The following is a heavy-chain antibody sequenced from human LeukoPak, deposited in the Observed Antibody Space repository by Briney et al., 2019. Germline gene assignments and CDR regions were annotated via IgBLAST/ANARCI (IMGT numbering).Heavy chain of an antibody. CDR1: GFTFSSYA. CDR2: ISGSGGST. J-gene: IGHJ4*02. CDR3: AKGFGAAISYYFDY. V-gene: IGHV3-23*01. D-gene: IGHD2-2*01. Sequence: PGGSLRLSCAASGFTFSSYAMSWVRQAPGKGLEWVSAISGSGGSTYYADSVKGRFTISRDNSKNALYLQMNSLRAEDTAVYYCAKGFGAAISYYFDYWGQGTLVTVSS.